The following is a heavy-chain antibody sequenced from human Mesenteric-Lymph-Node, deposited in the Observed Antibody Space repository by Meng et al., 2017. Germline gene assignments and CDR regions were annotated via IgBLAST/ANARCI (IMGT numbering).Heavy chain of an antibody. CDR2: IKNDGSTT. J-gene: IGHJ4*02. D-gene: IGHD6-19*01. Sequence: GGSLRLSCAASGFTFSSHWMYWVRQAPGKGLVWVSSIKNDGSTTIYADSVKGRFTISRDNAKNTLYLQMNSLRAEDTAVYYCTRWSSASGHDYWGQGTLVTAPQ. CDR1: GFTFSSHW. V-gene: IGHV3-74*01. CDR3: TRWSSASGHDY.